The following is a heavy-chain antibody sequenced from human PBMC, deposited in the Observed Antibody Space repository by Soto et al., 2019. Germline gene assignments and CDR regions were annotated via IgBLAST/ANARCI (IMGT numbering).Heavy chain of an antibody. CDR1: GCSISSYY. J-gene: IGHJ4*02. D-gene: IGHD4-17*01. V-gene: IGHV4-59*01. CDR3: ARAMVDDYGDYWGYYFDY. CDR2: IYYSGST. Sequence: NPSETLSLTCTVSGCSISSYYWSWIRQPPGKGLEWIGYIYYSGSTNYNPSLKSRVTISVDTSKNQFSLKLSSVTAADTAVYYCARAMVDDYGDYWGYYFDYWGQGTLVTVSS.